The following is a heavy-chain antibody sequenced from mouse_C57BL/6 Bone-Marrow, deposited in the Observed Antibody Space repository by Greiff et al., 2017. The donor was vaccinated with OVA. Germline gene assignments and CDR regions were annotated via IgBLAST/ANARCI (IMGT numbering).Heavy chain of an antibody. CDR2: IDPSDSYT. Sequence: QVQLQQSGAELVKPGASVKLSCKASGYTFTSYWMQWVQQRPGQGLEWIGEIDPSDSYTNYNQKFKGKATLTVDTSSSTAYMQLSSLTSEDSAVYYCARAVFAYWGQGTLVTVSA. V-gene: IGHV1-50*01. CDR1: GYTFTSYW. J-gene: IGHJ3*01. CDR3: ARAVFAY.